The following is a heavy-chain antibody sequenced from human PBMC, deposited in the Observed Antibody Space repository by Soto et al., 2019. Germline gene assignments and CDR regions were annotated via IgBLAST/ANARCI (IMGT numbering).Heavy chain of an antibody. CDR1: GYTFTSYG. CDR2: ISAYNGNT. J-gene: IGHJ4*02. CDR3: ARARVGYYDSSGYYYFDY. V-gene: IGHV1-18*04. D-gene: IGHD3-22*01. Sequence: QVQLVQSGAEVKKPGASVKVSCKASGYTFTSYGISWVRQAPGQGLEWMGWISAYNGNTNYAQKLQGRVTMTTDTSTSTAYMELRSLRSDDTTVYYCARARVGYYDSSGYYYFDYWGQGTLVTVSS.